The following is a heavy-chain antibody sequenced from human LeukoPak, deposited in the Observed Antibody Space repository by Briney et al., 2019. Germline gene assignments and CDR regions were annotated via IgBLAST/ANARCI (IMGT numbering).Heavy chain of an antibody. Sequence: ASVKVSCKASGYTFTNFGISWVRQAPGQGLEWMGWISTYNGYTNYAQRLQGRVSMTRNTSISTAYMELSSLRSEDMAVYYCARGPGGTYYDILTGYSRDWFDPWGQGTLVTVSS. J-gene: IGHJ5*02. CDR2: ISTYNGYT. V-gene: IGHV1-18*03. CDR1: GYTFTNFG. CDR3: ARGPGGTYYDILTGYSRDWFDP. D-gene: IGHD3-9*01.